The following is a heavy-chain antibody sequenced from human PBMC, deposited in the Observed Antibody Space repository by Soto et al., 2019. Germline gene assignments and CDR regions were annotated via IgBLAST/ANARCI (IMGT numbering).Heavy chain of an antibody. CDR2: INYSGST. V-gene: IGHV4-39*01. CDR3: ARPVNYYYYYMDV. CDR1: GVSSSSSTSY. Sequence: PSETLSLTCTVSGVSSSSSTSYWGWIRQPPGKGLEWIGSINYSGSTYYSPSLKSRVTISADTSKNQFSLKLSSVTAADTAVYYCARPVNYYYYYMDVWGKGTMVTVSS. J-gene: IGHJ6*03.